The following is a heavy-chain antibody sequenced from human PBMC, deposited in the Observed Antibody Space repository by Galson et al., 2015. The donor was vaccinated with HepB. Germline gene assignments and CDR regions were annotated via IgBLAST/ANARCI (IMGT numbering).Heavy chain of an antibody. Sequence: QSGAEVKKPGESLRISCKGSGYSFTSSWITWVRQLPGKGLEWMGRFDPSDSYINYSPSSQGHVTISADKSISTTYLQWSSLKASDTAVYYCVKGSWGSMGFAYWGQGTLVIVSS. CDR3: VKGSWGSMGFAY. CDR1: GYSFTSSW. J-gene: IGHJ4*02. CDR2: FDPSDSYI. D-gene: IGHD3-10*01. V-gene: IGHV5-10-1*01.